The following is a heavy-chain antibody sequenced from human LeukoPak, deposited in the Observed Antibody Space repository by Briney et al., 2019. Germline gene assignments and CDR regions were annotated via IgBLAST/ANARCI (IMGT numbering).Heavy chain of an antibody. CDR3: ARAYYDSGGYYYDY. J-gene: IGHJ4*02. V-gene: IGHV3-64*01. CDR2: ISSNGDST. CDR1: GFTLSSYP. Sequence: GGSLRLSCAASGFTLSSYPMHWVRQAPGKGLEYVSAISSNGDSTCYANSVKGRFTISRDNSKNTLYLQMGSLRAEDMAVYYCARAYYDSGGYYYDYWGQGTLVTVSS. D-gene: IGHD3-22*01.